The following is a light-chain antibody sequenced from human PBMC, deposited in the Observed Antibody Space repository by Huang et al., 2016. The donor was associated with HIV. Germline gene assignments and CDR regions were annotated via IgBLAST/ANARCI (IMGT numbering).Light chain of an antibody. CDR1: QSVSSN. Sequence: EIVMTQSPATLSVSPGERATLSCRASQSVSSNLAWYQQKFGQAPRLLIYGASTRATCIPARFSGSGSGTEFTLTISSLQSEDFAVYYCQQYNNWPPVFGGGTKVEIK. CDR2: GAS. V-gene: IGKV3-15*01. CDR3: QQYNNWPPV. J-gene: IGKJ4*01.